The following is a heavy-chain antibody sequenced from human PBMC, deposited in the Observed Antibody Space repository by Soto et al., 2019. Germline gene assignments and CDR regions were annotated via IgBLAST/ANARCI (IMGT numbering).Heavy chain of an antibody. CDR2: IYYSGST. Sequence: SETLSLTCTVSGGSISSSSYYWGWIRQPPGKGLEWIGSIYYSGSTYYNPSLKSRVTISVDTSKNQFSLKLSSVTAADTAVYYCVRAQVLLWFGELLRTPDAFDIWGQGTMVTVSS. D-gene: IGHD3-10*01. CDR3: VRAQVLLWFGELLRTPDAFDI. V-gene: IGHV4-39*01. CDR1: GGSISSSSYY. J-gene: IGHJ3*02.